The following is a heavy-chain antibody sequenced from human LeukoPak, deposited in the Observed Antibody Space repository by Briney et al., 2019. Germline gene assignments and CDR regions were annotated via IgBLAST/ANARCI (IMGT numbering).Heavy chain of an antibody. Sequence: SVKVSFKASGGNLSSYAMTWVRQAPGQGLEWMGGIIPFFATTNYAQKFQGRVTVTADESTSTSYMELTSLRSDDTAVYYCVRGLGYCSAGNCYLFGMDVWGQGTTVTVSS. CDR3: VRGLGYCSAGNCYLFGMDV. CDR2: IIPFFATT. D-gene: IGHD2-15*01. J-gene: IGHJ6*02. V-gene: IGHV1-69*01. CDR1: GGNLSSYA.